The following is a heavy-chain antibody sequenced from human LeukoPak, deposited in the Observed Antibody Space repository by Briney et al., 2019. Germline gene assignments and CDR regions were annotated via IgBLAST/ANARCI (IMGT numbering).Heavy chain of an antibody. V-gene: IGHV1-24*01. D-gene: IGHD6-19*01. J-gene: IGHJ4*02. CDR1: GYTLTELS. CDR2: FDPEDGET. CDR3: ATGIAVATPNIDY. Sequence: ASVKVSCKVSGYTLTELSMHWVRQAPGKGLEWMGGFDPEDGETIYAQKFQGRVTMTEDTSTDTAYMEPSSLRSEDTAVYYCATGIAVATPNIDYWGQGTLVTVSS.